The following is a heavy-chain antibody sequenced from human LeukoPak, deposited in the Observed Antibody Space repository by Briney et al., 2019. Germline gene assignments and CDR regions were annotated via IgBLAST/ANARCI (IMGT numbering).Heavy chain of an antibody. CDR3: ARAYAGGIFDS. CDR1: GFTLSNYW. Sequence: GGSLRLSCAASGFTLSNYWMSWVRQAPGKGLEWVGNIKQDGSEKYYVDSLKGRFTISRDNAKNSLYLQMNSLRAEDTAMYYCARAYAGGIFDSWGQGTLVTVSS. CDR2: IKQDGSEK. J-gene: IGHJ4*02. V-gene: IGHV3-7*04. D-gene: IGHD3-16*01.